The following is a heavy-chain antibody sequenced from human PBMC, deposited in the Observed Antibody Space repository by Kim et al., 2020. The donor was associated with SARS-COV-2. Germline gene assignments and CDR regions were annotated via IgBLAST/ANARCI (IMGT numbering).Heavy chain of an antibody. V-gene: IGHV3-23*01. Sequence: GGSLRLSCAASGFTFSSYAMSWVRQAPGKGLEWVSAISGSGGSTYYADSVKGRFTISRDNSKNTLYLQMNCLRAEDTAVYYCANWYSSSWDYYYYGMDVWGQGTTVTVSS. J-gene: IGHJ6*02. CDR2: ISGSGGST. D-gene: IGHD6-13*01. CDR1: GFTFSSYA. CDR3: ANWYSSSWDYYYYGMDV.